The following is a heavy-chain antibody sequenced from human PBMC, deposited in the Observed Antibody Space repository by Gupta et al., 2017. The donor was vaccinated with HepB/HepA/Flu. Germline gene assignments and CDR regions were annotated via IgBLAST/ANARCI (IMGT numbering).Heavy chain of an antibody. CDR2: IYGSGNT. Sequence: QVQLQESGPGLVKPSGTLSLTFAVSGGSLSSSSLWSWVRQPPGKGLEWIGEIYGSGNTNYNPSLKSRVTISIDKSKNQFSLKLSSVTAADTAVYYCATMKDYFDSSGYLTEYFQHWGQGTLVIVSS. CDR3: ATMKDYFDSSGYLTEYFQH. V-gene: IGHV4-4*02. D-gene: IGHD3-22*01. J-gene: IGHJ1*01. CDR1: GGSLSSSSL.